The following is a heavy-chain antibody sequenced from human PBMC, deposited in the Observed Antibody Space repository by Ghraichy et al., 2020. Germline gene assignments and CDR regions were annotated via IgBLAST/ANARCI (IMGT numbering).Heavy chain of an antibody. D-gene: IGHD6-13*01. Sequence: GGSLRLSCAASGFTFSSYAMSWVRQAPGKGLEWVSAISGSGGSTYYADSVKGRFTISRDNSKNTLYLQMNSLRAEDTAVYYCANETRQQLVLNYYYGMDVWGQGTTVTVSS. CDR3: ANETRQQLVLNYYYGMDV. CDR1: GFTFSSYA. CDR2: ISGSGGST. V-gene: IGHV3-23*01. J-gene: IGHJ6*02.